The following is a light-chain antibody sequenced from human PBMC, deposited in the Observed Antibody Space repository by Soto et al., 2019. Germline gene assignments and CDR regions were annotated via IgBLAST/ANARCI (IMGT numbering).Light chain of an antibody. CDR2: GAS. J-gene: IGKJ2*01. Sequence: EIVLAQSPGTLSLSPGERATLSCRASQSVSNSYLAWYQQKPGQAPRLFIYGASSRATGIPARFSGGGSGTDFTLTISRLEPEDFAVYYCQQYGSLPYTFGQGTKLEIK. V-gene: IGKV3-20*01. CDR3: QQYGSLPYT. CDR1: QSVSNSY.